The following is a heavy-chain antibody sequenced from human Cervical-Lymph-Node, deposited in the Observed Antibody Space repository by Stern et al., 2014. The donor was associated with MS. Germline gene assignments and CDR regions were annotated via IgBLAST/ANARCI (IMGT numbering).Heavy chain of an antibody. J-gene: IGHJ4*02. CDR1: GYTFTAYF. CDR3: ARDRGSYSDY. CDR2: ISPKTGSA. V-gene: IGHV1-2*02. Sequence: QVQLVQSGAAVERPGASVKVSCKASGYTFTAYFLHWVRQAPGQGLEWMGWISPKTGSATYAQKLQDRVTMTRDTSINTGYMEVSSLRSDDTAVYYCARDRGSYSDYWGQGTLVAVSS. D-gene: IGHD1-26*01.